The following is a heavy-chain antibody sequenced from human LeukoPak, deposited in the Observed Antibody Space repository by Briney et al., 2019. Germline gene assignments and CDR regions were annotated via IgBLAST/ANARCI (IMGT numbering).Heavy chain of an antibody. Sequence: ASVKVSCKASGYTFTSFYIHWVRQAPGQGLEWMGWISAYNGNTNYAQKLQGRVTMTTDTSTSTAYMELRSLRSDDTAVYYCARDGVVVVAAPLYYFDYWGQGTLVTVSS. D-gene: IGHD2-15*01. CDR2: ISAYNGNT. V-gene: IGHV1-18*04. CDR3: ARDGVVVVAAPLYYFDY. J-gene: IGHJ4*02. CDR1: GYTFTSFY.